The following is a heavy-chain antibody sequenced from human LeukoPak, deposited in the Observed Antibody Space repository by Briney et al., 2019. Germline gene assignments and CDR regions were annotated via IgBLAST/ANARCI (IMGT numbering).Heavy chain of an antibody. CDR3: ARDTPPGIFGGT. CDR1: GGTFSSYA. J-gene: IGHJ5*02. Sequence: ASVKVSCKASGGTFSSYAISWVRQAPGQGLEWMGRIIPIFGTANYAQKFQGRVTITADESTSTAYMELSSLRSEDTAVYYCARDTPPGIFGGTWGQGTLVTVSS. CDR2: IIPIFGTA. V-gene: IGHV1-69*13. D-gene: IGHD3-3*01.